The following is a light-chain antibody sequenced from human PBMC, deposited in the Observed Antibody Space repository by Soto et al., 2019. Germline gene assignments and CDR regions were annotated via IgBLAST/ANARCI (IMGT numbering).Light chain of an antibody. CDR2: LGS. CDR3: MQALQTPKT. J-gene: IGKJ2*01. CDR1: QSLLHSNGYNY. V-gene: IGKV2-28*01. Sequence: DIVMTQSPLSLPVTPGEPASISCRSSQSLLHSNGYNYLDWYLQKPGQSPQLLIYLGSNRASGVTDRFSGSGSGTDFTLKISRVEAEYVGVYYCMQALQTPKTFCQGTKLEIK.